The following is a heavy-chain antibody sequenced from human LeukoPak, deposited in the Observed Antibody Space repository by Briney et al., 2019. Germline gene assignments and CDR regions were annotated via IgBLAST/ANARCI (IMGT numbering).Heavy chain of an antibody. V-gene: IGHV1-46*01. CDR1: GYTFTSYY. D-gene: IGHD1-1*01. CDR2: INPSGGST. J-gene: IGHJ3*02. Sequence: ASVKVSCKASGYTFTSYYMHWVRQAPGQGLEWMGIINPSGGSTSYAQKFQGRVTVTRDTSTSTVYMELSSLRSEDTAVYYCATTGNSNHDAFDIWGQGTMVTVSS. CDR3: ATTGNSNHDAFDI.